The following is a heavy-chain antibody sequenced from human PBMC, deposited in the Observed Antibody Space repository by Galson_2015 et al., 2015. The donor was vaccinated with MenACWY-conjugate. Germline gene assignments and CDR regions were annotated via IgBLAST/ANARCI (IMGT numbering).Heavy chain of an antibody. CDR3: ARGGGLYQLLSGHYYYGMDV. D-gene: IGHD2-2*01. Sequence: SVKVSCKASGGTFSGYAIVWVRQAPGQGLEWMGRIGPIFGTANYAQKMQDRVTITADESATTAYMELRGLRSEDTAVYYCARGGGLYQLLSGHYYYGMDVWGQGTTVTVSS. CDR2: IGPIFGTA. CDR1: GGTFSGYA. V-gene: IGHV1-69*13. J-gene: IGHJ6*02.